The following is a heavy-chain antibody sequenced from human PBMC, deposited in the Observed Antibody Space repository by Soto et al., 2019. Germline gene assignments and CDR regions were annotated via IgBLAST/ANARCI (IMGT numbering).Heavy chain of an antibody. Sequence: PGGSLRLSCAASGFTFSNAWMSWVRQAPGKGLEWVGRIKSKTDGGTTDYAAPVKGRFTISRDDSKNTLYLQMNSLKTEDTAVYYCTTDLLTHCSSTSCYLPYYFDYWGQGTLVTVSS. CDR3: TTDLLTHCSSTSCYLPYYFDY. CDR1: GFTFSNAW. D-gene: IGHD2-2*01. V-gene: IGHV3-15*01. J-gene: IGHJ4*02. CDR2: IKSKTDGGTT.